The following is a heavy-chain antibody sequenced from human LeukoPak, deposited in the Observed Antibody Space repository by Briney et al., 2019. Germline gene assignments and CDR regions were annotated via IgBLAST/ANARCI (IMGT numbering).Heavy chain of an antibody. V-gene: IGHV3-11*06. CDR2: ISSSSSYT. J-gene: IGHJ4*02. Sequence: PGGSLRLSCAASGFTFSDYYMSWIRQAPGKGLEWVSYISSSSSYTNYADSVKGRFTISRDNAKNSLYLQMNSLRAEDTAVYYCATGSGHYYCSGSYPRYWGQGTLVTVSS. CDR1: GFTFSDYY. D-gene: IGHD3-10*01. CDR3: ATGSGHYYCSGSYPRY.